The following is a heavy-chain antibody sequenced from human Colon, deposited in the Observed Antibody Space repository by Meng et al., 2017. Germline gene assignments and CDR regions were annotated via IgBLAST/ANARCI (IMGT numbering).Heavy chain of an antibody. CDR1: SGSISISNW. D-gene: IGHD3-9*01. J-gene: IGHJ4*02. Sequence: QVQLKESGPGLWNPSGTVSLTCAVSSGSISISNWWSWVRQPPGKGLEWIGEISQSGTTYYNPSLKSRVTITGDWSKNQFSLNLNSVTAADTALYYCVRQGMTSYSWGYWGQGTLVTVSS. CDR2: ISQSGTT. CDR3: VRQGMTSYSWGY. V-gene: IGHV4-4*02.